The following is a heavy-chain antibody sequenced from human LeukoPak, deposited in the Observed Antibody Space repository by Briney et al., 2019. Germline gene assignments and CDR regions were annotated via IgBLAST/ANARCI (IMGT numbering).Heavy chain of an antibody. CDR2: INPNSGGT. CDR1: GYTFTGYY. J-gene: IGHJ3*02. D-gene: IGHD3-22*01. Sequence: ASVKVSCKASGYTFTGYYMHWVRQAPGQGLEWMGRINPNSGGTNYAQKFQGRVTMTRDTSISTAYMELSRLRSDDTAVYYCARDYYDSNYADASDIWGQGTMVTVSS. CDR3: ARDYYDSNYADASDI. V-gene: IGHV1-2*06.